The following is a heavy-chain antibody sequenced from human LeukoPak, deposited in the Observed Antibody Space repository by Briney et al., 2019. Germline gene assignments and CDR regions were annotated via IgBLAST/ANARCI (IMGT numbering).Heavy chain of an antibody. CDR3: ARVPNYYDNSGYDY. J-gene: IGHJ4*02. CDR2: IGTAGDT. CDR1: GFTFSSEW. Sequence: GGSLRLSCAASGFTFSSEWMHWVRQATGKGLEWVSAIGTAGDTYYPGSVKGRFTISRENAKNSLYLQMNSLRAEDTAVYYCARVPNYYDNSGYDYWGQGTLVTVSS. V-gene: IGHV3-13*01. D-gene: IGHD3-22*01.